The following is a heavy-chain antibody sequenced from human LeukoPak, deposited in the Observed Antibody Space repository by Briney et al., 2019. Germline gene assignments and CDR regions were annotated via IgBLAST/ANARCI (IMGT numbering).Heavy chain of an antibody. CDR2: ISSRGDT. CDR1: GFTLSNYD. J-gene: IGHJ6*02. D-gene: IGHD1-14*01. Sequence: GGSLRLSCGASGFTLSNYDIHWVRQVTGKGLEWVSTISSRGDTYYSGSVKGRFTISKDNAKNSLYLQMNSLRAGDTAVYYCARDGQNQYGMAVWGQGTTVTVSS. CDR3: ARDGQNQYGMAV. V-gene: IGHV3-13*04.